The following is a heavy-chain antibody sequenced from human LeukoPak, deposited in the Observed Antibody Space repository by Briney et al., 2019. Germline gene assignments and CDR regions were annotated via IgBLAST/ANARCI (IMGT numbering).Heavy chain of an antibody. J-gene: IGHJ4*02. CDR2: IYYSGST. CDR3: ARCQRGLTTVTTLDY. D-gene: IGHD4-17*01. Sequence: SETLPLICTVSGGSMSSSRYYWGWIRQPPGKGLEWIGSIYYSGSTYYNPSLKSRVTISVDTSKNHFSLKLSSVTAADTAVYYCARCQRGLTTVTTLDYWGQGTLVTVAS. V-gene: IGHV4-39*02. CDR1: GGSMSSSRYY.